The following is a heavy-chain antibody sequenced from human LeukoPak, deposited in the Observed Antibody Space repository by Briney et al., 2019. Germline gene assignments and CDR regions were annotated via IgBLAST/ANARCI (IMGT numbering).Heavy chain of an antibody. J-gene: IGHJ3*02. CDR2: ISSSSSYI. V-gene: IGHV3-21*01. CDR1: GFTFSSYS. D-gene: IGHD1-7*01. Sequence: SGGSPRLSCAASGFTFSSYSMNWVRQAPGKGLEWVSSISSSSSYIYYADSVKGRFTISRDNARNSLYLQMNSLRAEDTAVYYCARDPGTTQTLHDAFDIWGQGTMVTVSS. CDR3: ARDPGTTQTLHDAFDI.